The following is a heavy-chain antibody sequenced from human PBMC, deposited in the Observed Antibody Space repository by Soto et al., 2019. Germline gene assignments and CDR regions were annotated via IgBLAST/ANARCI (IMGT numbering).Heavy chain of an antibody. Sequence: ASVKVSCKASGYTFTSYGISWVRQAPGQGLEWMGWISAYNGNTNYAQKLQGRVTMTTDTSTSTAYMELRSLRSDDTAMYYCARHPYSSSSYYYYGMDVWGQGTTVTVSS. CDR1: GYTFTSYG. J-gene: IGHJ6*02. D-gene: IGHD6-6*01. V-gene: IGHV1-18*01. CDR2: ISAYNGNT. CDR3: ARHPYSSSSYYYYGMDV.